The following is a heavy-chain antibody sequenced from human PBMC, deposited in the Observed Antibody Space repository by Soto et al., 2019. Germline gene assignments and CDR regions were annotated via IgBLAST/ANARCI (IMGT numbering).Heavy chain of an antibody. CDR1: GFTFSSYG. V-gene: IGHV3-30*18. J-gene: IGHJ4*02. Sequence: QVQLVESGGGVVQPGRSLRLSCAASGFTFSSYGMHWVRQAPGKGLEWVAVISYDGSNKYYADSVKGRFTIYRDNSKNTLYLQKNSLRAEDTAVYYCAKETYSGPLDYWGQGTLVTVSS. CDR3: AKETYSGPLDY. D-gene: IGHD2-15*01. CDR2: ISYDGSNK.